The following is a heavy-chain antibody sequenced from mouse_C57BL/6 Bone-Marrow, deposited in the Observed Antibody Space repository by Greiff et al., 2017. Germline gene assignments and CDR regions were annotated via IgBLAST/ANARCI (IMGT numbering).Heavy chain of an antibody. Sequence: VQLQQPGAELVKPGASVKLSCKASGYTFTSYWMHWVQQRPGRGLEWIGRIDPNSGGTKYTEKCKSKATLTVDKPSSTAYMQLSSLTSEDSAVYYCARTFLFITTVCGFAYWGQGTLVTVSA. V-gene: IGHV1-72*01. CDR2: IDPNSGGT. CDR1: GYTFTSYW. D-gene: IGHD1-1*01. CDR3: ARTFLFITTVCGFAY. J-gene: IGHJ3*01.